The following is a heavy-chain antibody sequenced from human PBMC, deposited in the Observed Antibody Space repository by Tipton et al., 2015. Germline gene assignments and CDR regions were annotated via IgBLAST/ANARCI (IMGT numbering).Heavy chain of an antibody. J-gene: IGHJ4*02. CDR1: GGSISNSNYY. CDR3: ARRFSHSSSWTFDY. V-gene: IGHV4-39*01. Sequence: TLSLTCTVSGGSISNSNYYWGWIRQPPGKGLEWIGSVHYSGSTYYNPSLKSRVTISVDTSKNQFSLKLSSVTAADTAVYYCARRFSHSSSWTFDYWGQGTLVTVSS. CDR2: VHYSGST. D-gene: IGHD6-13*01.